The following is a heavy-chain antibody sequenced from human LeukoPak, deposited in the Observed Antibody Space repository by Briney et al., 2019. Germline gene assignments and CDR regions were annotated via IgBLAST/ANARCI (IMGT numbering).Heavy chain of an antibody. J-gene: IGHJ5*02. CDR1: GGSISSGGYY. CDR3: ARVPHSPQMLNWFDP. D-gene: IGHD2-2*01. CDR2: IYYSGST. V-gene: IGHV4-31*03. Sequence: SETLSLTCTVSGGSISSGGYYWSWIRQRPGKGLEWIGYIYYSGSTYYNPSLKSRVTISVDTSKNQFSLKLSSVTAADTAVYYCARVPHSPQMLNWFDPWGQGTLVTVSS.